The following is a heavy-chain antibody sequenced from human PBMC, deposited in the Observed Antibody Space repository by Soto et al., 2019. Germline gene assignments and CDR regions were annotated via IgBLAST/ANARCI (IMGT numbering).Heavy chain of an antibody. V-gene: IGHV1-18*01. CDR2: ISAYNGNT. CDR1: GYTFTSYG. Sequence: ASVKVSCKASGYTFTSYGISWVRQAPGQGLEWMGWISAYNGNTNYAQKLQGRVTMTTDTSTSTAYMELRSLRSDDTAVYYCARAFGYSSSWSSTPYYYGMDVWGQGTTVTVSS. D-gene: IGHD6-13*01. CDR3: ARAFGYSSSWSSTPYYYGMDV. J-gene: IGHJ6*02.